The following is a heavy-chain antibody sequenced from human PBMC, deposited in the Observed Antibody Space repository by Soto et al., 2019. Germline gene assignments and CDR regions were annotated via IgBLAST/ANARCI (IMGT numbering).Heavy chain of an antibody. CDR3: AHRDSTGTTTYFDS. CDR1: GFSFTTTRMG. J-gene: IGHJ4*02. Sequence: QITLKEAGPTLVKPTETLTRTCTFSGFSFTTTRMGVGWTRQPPGKALEWLAIIYWDGESRYNPLLRRRLTLTEDTSKTQVALTMTNMDPNHTATYYCAHRDSTGTTTYFDSWGQGIPVTVAS. CDR2: IYWDGES. D-gene: IGHD1-1*01. V-gene: IGHV2-5*02.